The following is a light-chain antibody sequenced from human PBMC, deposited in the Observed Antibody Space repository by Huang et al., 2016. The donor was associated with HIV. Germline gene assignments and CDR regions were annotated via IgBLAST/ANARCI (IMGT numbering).Light chain of an antibody. CDR3: QQYNTFT. Sequence: DIQMTQSPSTLSAAIGDRVTLTCRASQSVSTRLAWYQPKPGKAPRLLIQEASSLESGVPSRFSGSGSGTEFTLTISSLQPDDSATYSCQQYNTFTFGPGTKVDI. CDR1: QSVSTR. V-gene: IGKV1-5*03. CDR2: EAS. J-gene: IGKJ3*01.